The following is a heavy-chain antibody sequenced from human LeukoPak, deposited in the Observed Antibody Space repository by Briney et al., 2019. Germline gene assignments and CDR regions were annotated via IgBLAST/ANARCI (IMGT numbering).Heavy chain of an antibody. J-gene: IGHJ4*02. D-gene: IGHD4-17*01. CDR2: ISGDGGST. V-gene: IGHV3-23*01. CDR1: GFSFSTYT. Sequence: GGSLRLSCAASGFSFSTYTMVWVRQAPGRGLEWVSGISGDGGSTYYTDAVKGRFAISRDNSKNTLYLQMNSLRAEDTAVYYCAKDQPIHDYGGDHFDYWGQGTLVTVSS. CDR3: AKDQPIHDYGGDHFDY.